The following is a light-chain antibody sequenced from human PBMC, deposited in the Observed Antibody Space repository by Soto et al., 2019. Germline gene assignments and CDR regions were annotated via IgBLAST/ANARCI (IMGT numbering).Light chain of an antibody. Sequence: DIVMTQSPLSLTVTPGEPASISCRSSQSLRHSNGFNYLDWYLQKPGQSPQLLIYLGSNRASGVPDRFSGSGSGTDFTLRISRVEAEDVGIYYCMQALQTPWTFXQGTKADIK. J-gene: IGKJ1*01. CDR3: MQALQTPWT. CDR1: QSLRHSNGFNY. V-gene: IGKV2-28*01. CDR2: LGS.